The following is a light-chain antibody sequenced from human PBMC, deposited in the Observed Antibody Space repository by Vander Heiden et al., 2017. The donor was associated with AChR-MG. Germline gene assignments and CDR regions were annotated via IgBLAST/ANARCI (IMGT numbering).Light chain of an antibody. CDR2: GAS. J-gene: IGKJ3*01. CDR3: QQYGSSPFI. Sequence: EIVLTQSPGTLSSSPGERATLSCRASPNLISNYLAWYQQKPGQAPRLLIYGASNRATGIPDRFSGGGSGTDFTLTIRRLEPEDFAVYYCQQYGSSPFIFGPGTKVDIK. CDR1: PNLISNY. V-gene: IGKV3-20*01.